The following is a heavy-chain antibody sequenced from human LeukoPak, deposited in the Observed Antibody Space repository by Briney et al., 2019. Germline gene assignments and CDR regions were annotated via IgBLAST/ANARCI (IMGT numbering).Heavy chain of an antibody. CDR1: GGSISSYY. CDR3: ARQARNDYVWGSYPPDY. J-gene: IGHJ4*02. Sequence: SETLFLTCTVSGGSISSYYWSWIRQPPGKGLEWIGYIYYSGSTNYNPSLKSRVTISVDTSKNQFSLKLSSVTAADTAVYYCARQARNDYVWGSYPPDYWGQGTLVTVSS. CDR2: IYYSGST. D-gene: IGHD3-16*02. V-gene: IGHV4-59*08.